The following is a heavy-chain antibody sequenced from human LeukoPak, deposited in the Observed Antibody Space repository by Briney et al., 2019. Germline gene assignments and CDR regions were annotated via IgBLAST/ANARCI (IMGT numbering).Heavy chain of an antibody. Sequence: GVSLRLSCGASGFTFSSRAMQWVRQAPGKVLEGLPVISYDGSNKYYADSVKGRLTISRDNSKNTLYLQMNSLRAEDTAVYYCARDRGDGYNFEAFDYWGQGTLVTVSS. CDR3: ARDRGDGYNFEAFDY. CDR1: GFTFSSRA. J-gene: IGHJ4*02. CDR2: ISYDGSNK. V-gene: IGHV3-30-3*01. D-gene: IGHD5-24*01.